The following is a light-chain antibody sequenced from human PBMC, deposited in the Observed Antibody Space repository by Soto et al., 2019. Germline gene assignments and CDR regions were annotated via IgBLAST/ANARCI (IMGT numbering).Light chain of an antibody. CDR1: SSDVGSYNL. V-gene: IGLV2-23*01. Sequence: QSALNQPASVSGSPGQSITISCTGTSSDVGSYNLVSWYQQHPGKAPKLMIYEGSQRPSGVSNRFSGSKSGNTASLTISGLQAEDEADYYCCSYAGSSTYVFGTGTKLTVL. CDR3: CSYAGSSTYV. CDR2: EGS. J-gene: IGLJ1*01.